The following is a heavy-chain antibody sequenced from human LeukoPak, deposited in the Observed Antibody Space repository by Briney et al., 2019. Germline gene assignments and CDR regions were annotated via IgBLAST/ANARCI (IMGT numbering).Heavy chain of an antibody. Sequence: GGSLGLSCTASGFTFGDYVMNWVRQAPGKGLEWVGFIRSKGYGGTTEYAASVKGRFMISRDDSKSIAYLQMNSLKTEDTAVYFCTRAGVTTNWFDPWGQGTLVTVSS. CDR3: TRAGVTTNWFDP. D-gene: IGHD2-8*01. CDR1: GFTFGDYV. J-gene: IGHJ5*02. V-gene: IGHV3-49*04. CDR2: IRSKGYGGTT.